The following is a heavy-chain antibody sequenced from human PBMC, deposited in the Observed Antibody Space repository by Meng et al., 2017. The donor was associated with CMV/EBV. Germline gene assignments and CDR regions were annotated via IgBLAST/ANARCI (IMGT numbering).Heavy chain of an antibody. Sequence: QVHIRSSRPGLVKPSEPLSLPCTVSGGSISSYYWSWIRQPAGKGLEWIGRIYTSGSTNYNPSLKSRVTMSVDTSKNQFSLKLSSVTAADTAVYYCARDLMNCSSTSCANWFDPWGQGTLVTVSS. D-gene: IGHD2-2*01. V-gene: IGHV4-4*07. CDR2: IYTSGST. CDR3: ARDLMNCSSTSCANWFDP. CDR1: GGSISSYY. J-gene: IGHJ5*02.